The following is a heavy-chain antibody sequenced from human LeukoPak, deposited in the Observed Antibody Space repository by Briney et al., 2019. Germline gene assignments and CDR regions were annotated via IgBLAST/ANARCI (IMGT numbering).Heavy chain of an antibody. CDR2: IYYSGST. CDR3: ARLGYSYGFEPYFDY. CDR1: GGSIGSSSYY. V-gene: IGHV4-39*01. J-gene: IGHJ4*02. D-gene: IGHD5-18*01. Sequence: KPSETLSLTCTVSGGSIGSSSYYWGWIRQPPGKGLEWIGSIYYSGSTYYNPSLTSRVTISVDTSKNQFSLKLSSVSAADTAVYYCARLGYSYGFEPYFDYWGQGTLVTVSS.